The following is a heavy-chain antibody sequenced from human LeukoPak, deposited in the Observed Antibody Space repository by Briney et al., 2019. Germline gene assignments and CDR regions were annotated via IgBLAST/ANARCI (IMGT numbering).Heavy chain of an antibody. CDR3: ARARSGSTSQPLDYYYGMDV. CDR2: IYSGGST. J-gene: IGHJ6*02. Sequence: AGGSLRLSCAASGFTVSSNYMSWVRQAPGKGLEWVSIIYSGGSTYYADSVKGRFTISRDNSKNTLDLQMNSLRAEDTAVYYCARARSGSTSQPLDYYYGMDVWGQGTTVTVSS. V-gene: IGHV3-53*01. D-gene: IGHD2-2*01. CDR1: GFTVSSNY.